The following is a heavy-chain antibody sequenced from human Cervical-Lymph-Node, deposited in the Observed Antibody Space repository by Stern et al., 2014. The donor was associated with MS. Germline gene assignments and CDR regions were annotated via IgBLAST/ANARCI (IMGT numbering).Heavy chain of an antibody. CDR3: AKGEGDYGETDAFDL. V-gene: IGHV1-69*04. J-gene: IGHJ3*01. CDR1: EGPFGSYA. Sequence: VQLVEPGAEVTKPGSSGRFSCEPSEGPFGSYAFTWAGPAPALGLPWIGRIIPFLGVAEYAQKFQDRVTITADKSTSATYMGLSSLTSSDTAIYFCAKGEGDYGETDAFDLWGPGTTVTVSS. D-gene: IGHD4-17*01. CDR2: IIPFLGVA.